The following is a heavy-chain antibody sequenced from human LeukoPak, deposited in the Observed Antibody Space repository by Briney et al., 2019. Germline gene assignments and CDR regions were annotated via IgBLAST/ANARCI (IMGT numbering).Heavy chain of an antibody. V-gene: IGHV3-11*06. Sequence: GGSLRLSCAASGFTFSDYYMSWIRQAPGKGLEWVSYISSSSSYTNYADSVKGRFTISRDNAKNSLYLQMYSLRAEDTAVYFCARDEYFGNTGSDAFDIWGQGTMVTVSS. CDR3: ARDEYFGNTGSDAFDI. CDR2: ISSSSSYT. CDR1: GFTFSDYY. D-gene: IGHD2-15*01. J-gene: IGHJ3*02.